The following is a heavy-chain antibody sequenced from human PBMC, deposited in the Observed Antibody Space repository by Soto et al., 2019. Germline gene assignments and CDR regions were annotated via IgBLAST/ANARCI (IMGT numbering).Heavy chain of an antibody. CDR2: ISAYNGNT. D-gene: IGHD3-3*01. J-gene: IGHJ6*02. CDR3: ARDDDFWSGYGMDV. V-gene: IGHV1-18*01. CDR1: GYAFTSYG. Sequence: ASVKVSCKASGYAFTSYGISWVRQAPGQGLEWMGWISAYNGNTNYAQKLQGRVTMTTDTSTSTAYMELRSLRSDDTAVYYCARDDDFWSGYGMDVWGQGTTVTVSS.